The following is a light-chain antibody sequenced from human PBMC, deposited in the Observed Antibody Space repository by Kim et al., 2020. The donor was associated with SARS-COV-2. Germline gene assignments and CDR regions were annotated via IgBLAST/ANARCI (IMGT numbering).Light chain of an antibody. J-gene: IGKJ2*01. Sequence: EIVLTQSPGTLSLSPGERSTLSCRASQSLNNNYLAWYQQNPGQAPRLLIYGASTRSTGIPDRFSGSGSGADFTLTISRLEPEDFALYYCQQYGRSPSTFGQGTKLEI. CDR1: QSLNNNY. CDR2: GAS. V-gene: IGKV3-20*01. CDR3: QQYGRSPST.